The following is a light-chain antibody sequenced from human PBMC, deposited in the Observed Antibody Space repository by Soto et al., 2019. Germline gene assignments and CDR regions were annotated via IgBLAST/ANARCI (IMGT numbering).Light chain of an antibody. J-gene: IGKJ5*01. CDR2: GAS. CDR3: QQSYNTPVT. Sequence: EIVMTQSPATLSVSPGERATLSCRASQSVGSKLAWYQQKPGQAPRLLIYGASTRATGIPARFSGSGSGTEFTLTITSLRPEDFATYWCQQSYNTPVTFGQGTRLEI. V-gene: IGKV3-15*01. CDR1: QSVGSK.